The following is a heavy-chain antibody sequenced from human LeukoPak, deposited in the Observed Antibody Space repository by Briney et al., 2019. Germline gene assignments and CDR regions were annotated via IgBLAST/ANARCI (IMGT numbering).Heavy chain of an antibody. CDR3: ARDLTGSRCRGGSCCFMFGY. CDR1: GYTFIHYG. V-gene: IGHV1-18*01. J-gene: IGHJ4*02. CDR2: INTNNGNT. Sequence: VASVKVSCKASGYTFIHYGISWVRQAPGQGLEWMGWINTNNGNTNYAQNLQGRVTMTTDTSTSTAYMELRSLRSDDTAVYFCARDLTGSRCRGGSCCFMFGYWGQGTLVTVSS. D-gene: IGHD2-15*01.